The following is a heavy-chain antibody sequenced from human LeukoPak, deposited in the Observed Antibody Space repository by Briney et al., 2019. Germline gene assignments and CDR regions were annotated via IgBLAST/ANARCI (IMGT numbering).Heavy chain of an antibody. CDR1: GFAFSSYS. D-gene: IGHD5-24*01. CDR3: ARDSSGRWLQQYSPFDY. CDR2: IKQDGSEI. J-gene: IGHJ4*02. V-gene: IGHV3-7*03. Sequence: GGALSLSCASLGFAFSSYSMTWARQPPGKGRGCVAKIKQDGSEIYYVDSVKGRFTISRDNAKNSLSLKMNSLRAEDTAVYYCARDSSGRWLQQYSPFDYWGQGTLVTVSS.